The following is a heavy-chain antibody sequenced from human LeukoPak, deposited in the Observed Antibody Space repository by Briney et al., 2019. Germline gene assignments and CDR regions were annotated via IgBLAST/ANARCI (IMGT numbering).Heavy chain of an antibody. J-gene: IGHJ6*03. V-gene: IGHV1-18*01. CDR1: VYTFTNYV. CDR3: ARFTYDTSVYYYYYFYMDV. Sequence: ASVKVSCKASVYTFTNYVISWVRQAPGQGLECMGWISAYNGDTNYAQKLHGRVTMTTDTSTSKDYMELRSLRSDDTAVYYCARFTYDTSVYYYYYFYMDVWGKGTTVTISS. CDR2: ISAYNGDT. D-gene: IGHD3-22*01.